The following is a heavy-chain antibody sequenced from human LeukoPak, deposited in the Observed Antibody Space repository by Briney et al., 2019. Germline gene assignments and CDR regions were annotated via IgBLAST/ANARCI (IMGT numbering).Heavy chain of an antibody. CDR2: IYYSGST. CDR1: GGSISSGGYY. V-gene: IGHV4-31*03. CDR3: ARDRYYYGMDV. Sequence: SSETLSLTCTVSGGSISSGGYYWSWIRQHPGKGLEWIGYIYYSGSTHYNPSLKSRVTISVDTSKNQFSLKLSSVTAADTAVYYCARDRYYYGMDVWGQGTTVTVSS. J-gene: IGHJ6*02.